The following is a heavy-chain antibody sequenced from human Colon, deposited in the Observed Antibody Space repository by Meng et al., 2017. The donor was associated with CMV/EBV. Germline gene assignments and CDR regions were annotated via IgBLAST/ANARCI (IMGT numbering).Heavy chain of an antibody. Sequence: SGGYYWTWIRHPPGKGLEWIGSIYYSGTTYYNSALKSRISISVDTSKNQFALNLNSVTAADTAVYYCARYRYCSSADCFNVRFFDLWGRGTLATVSS. J-gene: IGHJ2*01. D-gene: IGHD2-2*01. CDR1: SGGYY. CDR2: IYYSGTT. CDR3: ARYRYCSSADCFNVRFFDL. V-gene: IGHV4-31*02.